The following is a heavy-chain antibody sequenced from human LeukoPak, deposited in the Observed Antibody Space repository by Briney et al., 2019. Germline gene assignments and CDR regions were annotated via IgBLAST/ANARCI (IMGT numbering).Heavy chain of an antibody. J-gene: IGHJ4*02. V-gene: IGHV1-8*01. D-gene: IGHD3-10*01. Sequence: ASVKVSCKASRYTFTSYDINWVRQATGQGLEWMGWMNPNSGNTGYAQKFQGRVTMTRNTSISTAYMELSSLRSEDTAVYYCARGPTVRGVRFAYWGQGTLVTVSS. CDR3: ARGPTVRGVRFAY. CDR1: RYTFTSYD. CDR2: MNPNSGNT.